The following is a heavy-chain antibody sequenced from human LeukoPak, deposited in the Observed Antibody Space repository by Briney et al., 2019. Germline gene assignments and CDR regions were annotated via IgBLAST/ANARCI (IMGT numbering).Heavy chain of an antibody. J-gene: IGHJ4*02. CDR1: GFTVSSNY. D-gene: IGHD2-21*02. CDR2: IYSGATT. Sequence: PGGSLRLSCAASGFTVSSNYMSWVRQAPGKGLEWVSVIYSGATTYYADSVKGRFTISRDNSKNTLYLEMNSLRAEDTAVYYCARTCGGDCYILDSWGQGTLVTVSS. CDR3: ARTCGGDCYILDS. V-gene: IGHV3-66*01.